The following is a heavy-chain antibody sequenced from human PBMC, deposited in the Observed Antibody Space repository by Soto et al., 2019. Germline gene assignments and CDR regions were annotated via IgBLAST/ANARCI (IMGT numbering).Heavy chain of an antibody. CDR3: ARGGSYRNYYYGMDV. J-gene: IGHJ6*02. Sequence: QVQLVESGGGVVQPGRSLRLSCAASGFTFSSYGMHWVRQAPGKGLEWVAVIWYDGSNKYYADSVKGRFTISRDNSKNTLYLQMNSVRAEDTAVYYCARGGSYRNYYYGMDVWGQGTTVTVSS. D-gene: IGHD1-26*01. CDR1: GFTFSSYG. CDR2: IWYDGSNK. V-gene: IGHV3-33*01.